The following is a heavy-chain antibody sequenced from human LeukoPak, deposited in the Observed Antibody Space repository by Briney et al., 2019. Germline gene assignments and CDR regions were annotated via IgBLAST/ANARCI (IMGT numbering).Heavy chain of an antibody. CDR2: IYPGDSDT. CDR3: ARQKDYDIYAFDI. Sequence: GESLKISCKGSGYSFTSHWIGWVRQMPGKGLEWMGIIYPGDSDTRYSPSFQGQVTISADKSIRTAYLQWSSLKASDTAMYYCARQKDYDIYAFDIWGQGTMVTVSS. V-gene: IGHV5-51*01. CDR1: GYSFTSHW. J-gene: IGHJ3*02. D-gene: IGHD3-9*01.